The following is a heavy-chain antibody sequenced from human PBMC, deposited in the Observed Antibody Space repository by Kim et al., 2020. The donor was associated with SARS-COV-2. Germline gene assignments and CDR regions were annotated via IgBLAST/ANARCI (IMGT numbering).Heavy chain of an antibody. V-gene: IGHV4-34*01. CDR1: GGSFSGYY. CDR3: ARGRDWTPRGYYYYGMDV. CDR2: INHSGST. J-gene: IGHJ6*02. Sequence: SETLSLTCAVYGGSFSGYYWSWIRQPPGKGLEWIGEINHSGSTNYNPSLKSRVTISVDTSKNQFSLKLSSVTAADTAVYYCARGRDWTPRGYYYYGMDVWGQGTTVTVSS. D-gene: IGHD1-1*01.